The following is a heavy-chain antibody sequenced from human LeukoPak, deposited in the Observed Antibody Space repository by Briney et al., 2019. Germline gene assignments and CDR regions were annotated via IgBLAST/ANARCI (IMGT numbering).Heavy chain of an antibody. V-gene: IGHV1-2*02. CDR2: INPHSGGT. CDR3: ARAGRITIFGVAPRDWFDP. CDR1: GYTFTGYY. Sequence: ASVKVSCKASGYTFTGYYMHWVRQAPGQGLEWMGWINPHSGGTNYAQKFQGRVTMTRDTSISTAYMELSRLRSDDTAVYYCARAGRITIFGVAPRDWFDPWGQGTLVTVSS. D-gene: IGHD3-3*01. J-gene: IGHJ5*02.